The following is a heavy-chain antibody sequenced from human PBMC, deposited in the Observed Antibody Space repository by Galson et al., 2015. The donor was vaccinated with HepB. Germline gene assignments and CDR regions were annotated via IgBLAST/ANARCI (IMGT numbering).Heavy chain of an antibody. V-gene: IGHV1-3*01. CDR3: ARDGSIVVVPAAIWDYYYGMDV. Sequence: SCKASGYTFTSYAMHWVRQAPGQRLEWMGWINAGNGNAKYSQKFQGRVTITRDTSASTAYMELSSLRSEDTAVYYCARDGSIVVVPAAIWDYYYGMDVWGQGTTVTVSS. D-gene: IGHD2-2*01. CDR2: INAGNGNA. J-gene: IGHJ6*02. CDR1: GYTFTSYA.